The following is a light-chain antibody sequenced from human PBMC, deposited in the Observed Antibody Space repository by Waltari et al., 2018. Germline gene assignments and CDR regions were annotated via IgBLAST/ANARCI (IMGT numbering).Light chain of an antibody. CDR3: SAWDSNLSAWV. Sequence: QAGLTQPPSVSTALRQPATPTSTGNHDDAGNQGAAWLQQHQGHPPKLLSYRNNNRPSGVSERFSASRSGNTASLTITGLQPEDEADYYCSAWDSNLSAWVFGGETKLSVL. CDR1: HDDAGNQG. J-gene: IGLJ3*02. CDR2: RNN. V-gene: IGLV10-54*04.